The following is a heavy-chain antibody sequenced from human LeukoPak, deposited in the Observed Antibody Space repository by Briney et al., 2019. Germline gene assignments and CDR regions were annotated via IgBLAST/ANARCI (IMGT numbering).Heavy chain of an antibody. J-gene: IGHJ6*03. CDR3: ARNRLDSSGYKSDYYYMDV. V-gene: IGHV5-51*01. Sequence: RGESLKISCKGSGYSFTSYWIGRVRQMPGKGLEWMGIIYPGDSDTRYSPSFQGQVTISADKSISTAYLQWSSLKASDTAMYYCARNRLDSSGYKSDYYYMDVWGKGTTVTVSS. D-gene: IGHD3-22*01. CDR1: GYSFTSYW. CDR2: IYPGDSDT.